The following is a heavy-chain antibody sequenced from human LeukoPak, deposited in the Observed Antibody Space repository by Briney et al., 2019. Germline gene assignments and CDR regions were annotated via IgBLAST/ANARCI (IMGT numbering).Heavy chain of an antibody. D-gene: IGHD1-26*01. CDR1: GGTFSSYT. V-gene: IGHV1-69*02. CDR3: ARSLGATHDAFDI. CDR2: IIPILGIA. Sequence: SVKVSCKASGGTFSSYTISWVRQAPGQGLEWMGRIIPILGIANYAQKSQGRVTITADKSTSTAYMELSSLRSEDTAVYYCARSLGATHDAFDIWGQGTMVTVSS. J-gene: IGHJ3*02.